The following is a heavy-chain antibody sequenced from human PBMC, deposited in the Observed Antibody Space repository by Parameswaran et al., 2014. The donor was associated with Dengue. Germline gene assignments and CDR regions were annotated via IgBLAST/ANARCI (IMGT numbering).Heavy chain of an antibody. CDR2: IKRDGSEK. D-gene: IGHD3-9*01. J-gene: IGHJ6*02. V-gene: IGHV3-7*01. CDR3: ARYDILTGYPDYYSGMDV. Sequence: VRQAPGKGLEWVAVIKRDGSEKYYLDSVKGRFTISRDNPKNSLYLQMNSLRAEDTAVYYCARYDILTGYPDYYSGMDVWGQGTTGHRLL.